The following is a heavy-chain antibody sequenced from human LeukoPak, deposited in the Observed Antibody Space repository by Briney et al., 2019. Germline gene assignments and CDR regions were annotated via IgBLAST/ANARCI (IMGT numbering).Heavy chain of an antibody. V-gene: IGHV1-18*01. J-gene: IGHJ4*02. Sequence: ASVKVSCKASGYNFNDFGVTWVRQAPGQGLEWMGWISALTGDTNYAQKFQGRVTMTTDTSTDTAYMEMRSLRSDDTAVYYCARDGGRTIGFRPYYFDYWGQGTLVTVSS. CDR1: GYNFNDFG. D-gene: IGHD1-26*01. CDR3: ARDGGRTIGFRPYYFDY. CDR2: ISALTGDT.